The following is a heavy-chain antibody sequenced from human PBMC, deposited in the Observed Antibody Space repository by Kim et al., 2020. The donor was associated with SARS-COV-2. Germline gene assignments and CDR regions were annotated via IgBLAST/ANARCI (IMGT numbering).Heavy chain of an antibody. J-gene: IGHJ3*02. CDR3: ARDFGYSYGRVVAFDI. CDR1: GGSISSGGYY. D-gene: IGHD5-18*01. V-gene: IGHV4-31*03. Sequence: SETLSLTCTVSGGSISSGGYYWSWIRQHPGKGLEWIGYIYYSGSTYYNPSLKSRVTISVDTSKNQFSLKLSSVTAADTAVYYCARDFGYSYGRVVAFDIWGQGTMVTVSS. CDR2: IYYSGST.